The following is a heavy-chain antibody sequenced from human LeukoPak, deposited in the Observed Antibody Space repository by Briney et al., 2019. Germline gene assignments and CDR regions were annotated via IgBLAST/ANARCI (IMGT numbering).Heavy chain of an antibody. CDR1: GGSITGYY. V-gene: IGHV4-59*01. J-gene: IGHJ4*02. CDR2: VYATGTT. CDR3: ARAGSGGAWFDF. Sequence: SETLSLTCTVSGGSITGYYWSWIRQPPGKGLEWIAYVYATGTTNYNPSLKTRATISIDTSKNQLSLTLTSLTATDTAVYYCARAGSGGAWFDFWGQGALVSISS. D-gene: IGHD6-19*01.